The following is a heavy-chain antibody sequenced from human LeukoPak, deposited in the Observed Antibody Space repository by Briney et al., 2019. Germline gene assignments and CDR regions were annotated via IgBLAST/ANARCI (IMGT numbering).Heavy chain of an antibody. J-gene: IGHJ6*02. CDR3: ARATIVVVPAATITDSRYGMDV. V-gene: IGHV4-34*01. Sequence: SETLSLTCAVYGGSFSGYYWSWIRQPPGKGLEWIGEINHSGSTNYNPSLKSRVTISVDTFTNQFSLKLSSVTAADTAVYYCARATIVVVPAATITDSRYGMDVWGQGTTVTVSS. CDR2: INHSGST. CDR1: GGSFSGYY. D-gene: IGHD2-2*01.